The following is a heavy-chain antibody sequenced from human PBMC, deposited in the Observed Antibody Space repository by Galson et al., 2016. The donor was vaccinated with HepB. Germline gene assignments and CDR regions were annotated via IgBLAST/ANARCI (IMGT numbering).Heavy chain of an antibody. J-gene: IGHJ4*02. CDR2: FDPEDGET. CDR3: ATVMSVRWGLPYLDY. Sequence: LTELSMQWVRQAPGKGLEWLGGFDPEDGETIYAQKFQARVTMTEDTSTDTAYMELSSLISEDTAIYYCATVMSVRWGLPYLDYWGQGTLVTVSS. V-gene: IGHV1-24*01. CDR1: LTELS. D-gene: IGHD5-24*01.